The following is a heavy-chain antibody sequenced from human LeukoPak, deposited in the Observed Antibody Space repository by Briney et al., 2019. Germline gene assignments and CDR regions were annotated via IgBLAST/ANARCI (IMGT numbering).Heavy chain of an antibody. D-gene: IGHD3-10*01. Sequence: GGSLRLSCAASGFPFNNFVMNWVRQAPGKGLEWVSLISHSGGSTYYTDSVKGRFTVSRDNSKNTVYLQVNSLRVEDTAVYYCAKKNAFGKSFDYWGQGTLVTVSS. V-gene: IGHV3-23*01. J-gene: IGHJ4*02. CDR2: ISHSGGST. CDR1: GFPFNNFV. CDR3: AKKNAFGKSFDY.